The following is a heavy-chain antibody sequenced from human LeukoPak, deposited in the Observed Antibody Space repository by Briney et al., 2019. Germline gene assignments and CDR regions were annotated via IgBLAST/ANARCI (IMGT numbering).Heavy chain of an antibody. CDR1: GYTFTGYY. J-gene: IGHJ1*01. Sequence: ASVKVSCKASGYTFTGYYMHWVRQAPGQGLEWMGWINPNSGGTNFAQKFQGRDTLTRDTSINTAYMELSSLRSDDTAVYYCARAKLDDCGGVCDQYFQHWGQGTLVTVSS. CDR2: INPNSGGT. D-gene: IGHD2-21*02. CDR3: ARAKLDDCGGVCDQYFQH. V-gene: IGHV1-2*02.